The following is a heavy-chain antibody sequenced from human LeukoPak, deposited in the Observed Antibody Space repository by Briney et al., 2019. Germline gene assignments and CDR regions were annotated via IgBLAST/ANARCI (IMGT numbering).Heavy chain of an antibody. CDR3: ARDLTRSGYFDY. J-gene: IGHJ4*02. D-gene: IGHD3-3*01. CDR1: GDSVSSNSAA. Sequence: SQTLSLTCAISGDSVSSNSAAWNWIRQSPSRGLEWLGRTYYRSKWYNDCAVSVKSRISINPDTSKNQFSLQLNSVTAADTAVYYCARDLTRSGYFDYWGQGTLVTVSS. V-gene: IGHV6-1*01. CDR2: TYYRSKWYN.